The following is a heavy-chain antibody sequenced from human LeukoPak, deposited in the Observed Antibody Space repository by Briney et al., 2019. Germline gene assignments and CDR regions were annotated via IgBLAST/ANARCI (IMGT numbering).Heavy chain of an antibody. CDR2: ISPTGSTT. Sequence: GGSLRLSCTASGFSFSGHWMHWARQLPGKGLVWVSRISPTGSTTIYADSVKGRFTVSRDNAKNTLYLQVNNLRAEDTAVYYCARGPNSSWSGLDFWGQGTLLTVSS. CDR3: ARGPNSSWSGLDF. V-gene: IGHV3-74*01. D-gene: IGHD6-6*01. J-gene: IGHJ4*02. CDR1: GFSFSGHW.